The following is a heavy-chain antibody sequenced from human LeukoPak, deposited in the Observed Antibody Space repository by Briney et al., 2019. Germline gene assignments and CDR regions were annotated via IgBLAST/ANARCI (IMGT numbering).Heavy chain of an antibody. CDR2: INPNNGGT. Sequence: ASVKVSCKASGYTFTGYYMHWVRQAPGQGLEWMGRINPNNGGTNYAQKFQGRVTMTRDTSISTAYMELIRLRTDDTAAYYCAGEDCSGGSCYSAGWFDPWGQGTLVTVSS. J-gene: IGHJ5*02. D-gene: IGHD2-15*01. CDR3: AGEDCSGGSCYSAGWFDP. CDR1: GYTFTGYY. V-gene: IGHV1-2*02.